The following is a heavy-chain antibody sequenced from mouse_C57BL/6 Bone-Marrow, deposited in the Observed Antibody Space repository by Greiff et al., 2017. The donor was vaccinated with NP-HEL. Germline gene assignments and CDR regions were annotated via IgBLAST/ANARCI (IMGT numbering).Heavy chain of an antibody. CDR2: INPSSGYT. V-gene: IGHV1-7*01. Sequence: QVHVKQSGAELAKPGASVKLSCKASGYTFTSYWMHWVKQRPGQGLEWIGYINPSSGYTKYNQKFKDKATLTVDKSSSTAYMQLSSLTYEDSAVYYCARWGGDYDYWGKGTTLTVSS. J-gene: IGHJ2*01. D-gene: IGHD2-13*01. CDR3: ARWGGDYDY. CDR1: GYTFTSYW.